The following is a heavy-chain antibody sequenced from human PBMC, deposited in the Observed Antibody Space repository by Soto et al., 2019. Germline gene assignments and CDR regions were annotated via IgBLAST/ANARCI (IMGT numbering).Heavy chain of an antibody. J-gene: IGHJ4*02. Sequence: GGSLRLSCAASGFTFSSYAMHWVRQAPGKGLEWVAVISYDGSNKYYADSVKGRFTISRGNSKNTLYLQMNSLRAEDTAVYYCARGPSSLTRFDYWGQGTLVTVSS. CDR3: ARGPSSLTRFDY. CDR2: ISYDGSNK. V-gene: IGHV3-30-3*01. D-gene: IGHD2-2*01. CDR1: GFTFSSYA.